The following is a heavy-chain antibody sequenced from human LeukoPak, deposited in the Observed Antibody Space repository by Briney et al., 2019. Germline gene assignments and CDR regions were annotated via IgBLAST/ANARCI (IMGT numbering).Heavy chain of an antibody. Sequence: GSVRVSSRDSGYTLTRYELNRVGQGTGERGERMGWMSHNRGDTGYTQKLQERVTITRKTTIRTGYMEKRRLRDDDTAVYYCATGPPTRGYYYWGPGTLVTFAS. D-gene: IGHD2-15*01. CDR3: ATGPPTRGYYY. J-gene: IGHJ4*02. V-gene: IGHV1-8*01. CDR2: MSHNRGDT. CDR1: GYTLTRYE.